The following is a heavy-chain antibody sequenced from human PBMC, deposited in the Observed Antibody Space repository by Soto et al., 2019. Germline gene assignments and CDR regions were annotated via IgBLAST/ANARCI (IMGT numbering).Heavy chain of an antibody. Sequence: ASLKVSCTSSGYTFTVYYIHWVRQAPGQGLEWMGWINPNSGGTNYAQKFQGWVTMTRDTSISTAYMELSRLRSDDTAVYYCARESVGCSGGSCYWDAFDIWGQGTMVTVSS. CDR2: INPNSGGT. V-gene: IGHV1-2*04. CDR3: ARESVGCSGGSCYWDAFDI. CDR1: GYTFTVYY. D-gene: IGHD2-15*01. J-gene: IGHJ3*02.